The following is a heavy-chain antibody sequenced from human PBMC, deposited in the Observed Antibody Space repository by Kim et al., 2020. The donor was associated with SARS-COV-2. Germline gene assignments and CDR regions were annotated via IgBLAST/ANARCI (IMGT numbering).Heavy chain of an antibody. Sequence: GESLKISCKGSGYSFTSYWIGWVRQMPGKGLEWMGIIYPGDSDTRYSPSFQGQVTISADKSISTAYLQWSSLKASDTAMYYCARRKRELLRGRQLLYYFDYWGQGTLVTVSS. CDR2: IYPGDSDT. V-gene: IGHV5-51*01. D-gene: IGHD1-26*01. J-gene: IGHJ4*02. CDR3: ARRKRELLRGRQLLYYFDY. CDR1: GYSFTSYW.